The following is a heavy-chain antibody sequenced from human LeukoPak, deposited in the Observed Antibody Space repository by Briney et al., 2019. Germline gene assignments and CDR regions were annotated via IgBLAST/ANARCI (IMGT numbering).Heavy chain of an antibody. CDR1: GFTVSSNY. CDR3: ASQVVIHLYYFDY. CDR2: IYSGGST. Sequence: GGSLRLSCAASGFTVSSNYMSWVRQAPGKGLEWVSVIYSGGSTYYADSAKGRFTISRDNSKNTLYLQMNSLRAEDTAVYYCASQVVIHLYYFDYWGEGTLVTVSS. J-gene: IGHJ4*02. V-gene: IGHV3-66*04. D-gene: IGHD3-22*01.